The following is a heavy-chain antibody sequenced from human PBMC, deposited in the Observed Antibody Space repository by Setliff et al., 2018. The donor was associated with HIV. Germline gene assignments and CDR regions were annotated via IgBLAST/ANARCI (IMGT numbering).Heavy chain of an antibody. CDR1: GYMFIAYG. J-gene: IGHJ3*01. Sequence: ASVKVSCKTSGYMFIAYGMSWVRRAPGQGLEWMGWIGPYNDRTEYAQKFQGRVTMAIDTSASTAYMELTSLRADDTAVYYCARDRPRRIVVATNLPNAFDVWGHGTLVTVSS. V-gene: IGHV1-18*01. D-gene: IGHD2-15*01. CDR3: ARDRPRRIVVATNLPNAFDV. CDR2: IGPYNDRT.